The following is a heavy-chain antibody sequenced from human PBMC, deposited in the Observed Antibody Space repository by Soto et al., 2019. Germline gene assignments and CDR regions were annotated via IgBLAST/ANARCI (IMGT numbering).Heavy chain of an antibody. D-gene: IGHD3-10*01. J-gene: IGHJ1*01. CDR3: ARDMVRGLYPEYFQH. V-gene: IGHV4-39*02. CDR2: IYYSGST. CDR1: GGSISSSSYY. Sequence: SETLSLTCTVSGGSISSSSYYWGWIRQPPGKGLEWIGSIYYSGSTYYNPSLKSRVTISVDTSKNQFSLKLSSVTAADTAVYYCARDMVRGLYPEYFQHWGQGTLVTVSS.